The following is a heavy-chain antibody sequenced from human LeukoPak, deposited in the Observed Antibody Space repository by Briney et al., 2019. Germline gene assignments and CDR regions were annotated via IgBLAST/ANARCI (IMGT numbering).Heavy chain of an antibody. D-gene: IGHD3-22*01. CDR2: IYNTGST. CDR3: ARTSFDSNGYYAYFDF. J-gene: IGHJ4*02. Sequence: SQTLSLTCTVSGGSISSGSYYWSWIRQPAGKGLEWLGRIYNTGSTDNNPSLKSRVTISVDYSKNQFSLRLNSVTAADTAVYYCARTSFDSNGYYAYFDFWGQGTLVSVSS. V-gene: IGHV4-61*02. CDR1: GGSISSGSYY.